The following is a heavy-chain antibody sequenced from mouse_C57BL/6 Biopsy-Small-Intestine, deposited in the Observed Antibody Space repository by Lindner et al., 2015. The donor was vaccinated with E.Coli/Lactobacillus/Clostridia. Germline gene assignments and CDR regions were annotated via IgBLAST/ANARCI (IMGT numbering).Heavy chain of an antibody. D-gene: IGHD4-1*01. CDR2: ISYTGNT. J-gene: IGHJ3*01. V-gene: IGHV3-8*01. CDR3: ARGLGRFAY. Sequence: VQLQESGPGLAKPSQTLSLTCSVTGYSVTSDYWNWIRRFPGSKLEYLGYISYTGNTYYNPSLKSRISITRDTSKNQYYLQLNSVTTEDTATYYCARGLGRFAYWGQGTLVTVSA. CDR1: GYSVTSDY.